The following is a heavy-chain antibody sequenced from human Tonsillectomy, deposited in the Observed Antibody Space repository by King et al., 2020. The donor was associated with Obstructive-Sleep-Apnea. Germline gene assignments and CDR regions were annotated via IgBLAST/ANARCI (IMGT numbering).Heavy chain of an antibody. D-gene: IGHD3-10*01. V-gene: IGHV4-34*01. CDR1: GGSFSGYF. CDR3: ARDVRGAAFFDY. CDR2: INHRGST. Sequence: VQLQQWGAGLLKPSETLSLTCAVNGGSFSGYFWTWIRQSPGKGLEWIGEINHRGSTNYNPSLESRVAISVDTSKNQFSLKMTSVTAADTAIYYCARDVRGAAFFDYWGPGTLVTVSS. J-gene: IGHJ4*01.